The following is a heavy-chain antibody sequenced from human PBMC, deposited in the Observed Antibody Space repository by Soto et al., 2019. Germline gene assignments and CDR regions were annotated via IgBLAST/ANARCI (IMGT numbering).Heavy chain of an antibody. Sequence: GGSLRLSCAASGFTVSSNYMSWVRQAPGKGLEWVSVIYSGGSTYYADSVKGRFTISRDNSKNTLYLQMNSLRAEDTAVYYCARAPRTKGGGRGYCSGGSCLRFDYWGQGTLVTVSS. CDR1: GFTVSSNY. D-gene: IGHD2-15*01. CDR2: IYSGGST. V-gene: IGHV3-66*01. J-gene: IGHJ4*02. CDR3: ARAPRTKGGGRGYCSGGSCLRFDY.